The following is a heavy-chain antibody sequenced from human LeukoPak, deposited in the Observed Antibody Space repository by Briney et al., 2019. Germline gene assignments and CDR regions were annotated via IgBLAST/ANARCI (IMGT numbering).Heavy chain of an antibody. CDR3: ARDVKGNLDY. CDR2: INQDGRTR. V-gene: IGHV3-7*01. CDR1: GFTFSNTW. J-gene: IGHJ4*02. Sequence: PGGSLRLSCVASGFTFSNTWMAWVRQAPGKGLEWVANINQDGRTRQYADSVRGRFTISRDNAKNSLYLEMNSLRAEDTGLYHRARDVKGNLDYWGQGTLVTVSS.